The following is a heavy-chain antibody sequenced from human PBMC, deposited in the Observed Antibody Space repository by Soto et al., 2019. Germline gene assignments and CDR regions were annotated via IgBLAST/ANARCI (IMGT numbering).Heavy chain of an antibody. J-gene: IGHJ3*02. Sequence: GGSLRLSCAASGFTFSDHYMDWVRQAPGKGLEWVGRTRNKANSYTTEYAESVKGRFTISRDDSKNSLYLQMNSLKTEDTAVYYCARGPYYYDSSGYYDAFDIWGQGTMVTVSS. V-gene: IGHV3-72*01. CDR3: ARGPYYYDSSGYYDAFDI. CDR2: TRNKANSYTT. CDR1: GFTFSDHY. D-gene: IGHD3-22*01.